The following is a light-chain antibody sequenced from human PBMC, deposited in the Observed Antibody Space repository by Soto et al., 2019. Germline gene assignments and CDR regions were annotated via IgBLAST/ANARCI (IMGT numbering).Light chain of an antibody. Sequence: DIQMTQSPPTLSAAVGDRVTITCRASQSFNSWVAWYQQKPGKAPKLLIYAASSLETGVPSRFSGSGSGTEFTFTISSLQPDDFATYYCLQHNSLSLTFGQGTKVEIK. J-gene: IGKJ1*01. CDR2: AAS. V-gene: IGKV1-5*01. CDR1: QSFNSW. CDR3: LQHNSLSLT.